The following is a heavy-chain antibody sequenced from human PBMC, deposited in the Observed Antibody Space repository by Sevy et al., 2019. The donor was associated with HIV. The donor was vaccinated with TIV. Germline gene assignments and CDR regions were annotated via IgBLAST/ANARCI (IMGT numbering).Heavy chain of an antibody. V-gene: IGHV4-31*03. CDR1: GGSISSGGYY. CDR2: IYYSGST. Sequence: SETLFLTCTVSGGSISSGGYYWSWIRQHPGKGLEWIGYIYYSGSTYYNPSLKSRVTISVDTSKNQFSLKLSSVTAADTAVYYCARVFEEGSGSYDYWGQGTLVTVSS. D-gene: IGHD3-10*01. J-gene: IGHJ4*02. CDR3: ARVFEEGSGSYDY.